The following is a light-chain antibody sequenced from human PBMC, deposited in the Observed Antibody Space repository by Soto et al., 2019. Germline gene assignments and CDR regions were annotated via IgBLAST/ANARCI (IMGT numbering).Light chain of an antibody. CDR1: QSISINY. Sequence: EIVLTQSPGTLSLSPGERATLSFRASQSISINYLAWYQQKPGQAPRLLIYRASSRATGIPDRFSGSGSGTDFTLTISRLEPEDFAVYFCHQFGTSYTFGQGTKVDIK. V-gene: IGKV3-20*01. CDR2: RAS. CDR3: HQFGTSYT. J-gene: IGKJ1*01.